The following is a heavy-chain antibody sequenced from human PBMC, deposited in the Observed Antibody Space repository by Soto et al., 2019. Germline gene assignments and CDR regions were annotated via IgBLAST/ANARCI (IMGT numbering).Heavy chain of an antibody. CDR3: VRWKMRLRATILSGEWVAP. V-gene: IGHV1-69*01. Sequence: QVQLVQSGAEVKKPGSSVKVSCKASGGTFNNHAINWVRQAPGQGLEWMGGIIPIFGTSNYAQKFQGRVTITPDEWSRTAYMQPSSLRTEEPEVYYRVRWKMRLRATILSGEWVAPWGQGTLVTVSS. CDR2: IIPIFGTS. J-gene: IGHJ5*02. CDR1: GGTFNNHA. D-gene: IGHD3-9*01.